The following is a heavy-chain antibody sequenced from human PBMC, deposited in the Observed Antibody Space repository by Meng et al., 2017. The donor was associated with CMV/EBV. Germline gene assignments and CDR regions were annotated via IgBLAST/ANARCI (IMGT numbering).Heavy chain of an antibody. CDR2: ISSSSSYI. CDR3: ARDGRQQLDFDY. D-gene: IGHD6-13*01. J-gene: IGHJ4*02. CDR1: GFTFSSYS. Sequence: SLKISCAASGFTFSSYSMNWVRQAPGKGLEWVSSISSSSSYIYYADSVKGRFTISRDNAKNSLYLQMNSLRAEDTAVYYCARDGRQQLDFDYWGQGTLVTVSS. V-gene: IGHV3-21*01.